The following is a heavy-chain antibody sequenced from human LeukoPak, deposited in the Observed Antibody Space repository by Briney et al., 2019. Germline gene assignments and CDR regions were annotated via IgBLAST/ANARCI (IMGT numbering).Heavy chain of an antibody. CDR2: IYYSGST. J-gene: IGHJ4*02. Sequence: SETLSLTCTVSGGSISSDYWSWIRQPPGKGLEWIGYIYYSGSTNYNPSLKSRVTISVDTSKNQFSLKLSSVTVADTAVYYCARAEAGIAVAGTDYWGQGTLVTVSS. D-gene: IGHD6-19*01. V-gene: IGHV4-59*01. CDR3: ARAEAGIAVAGTDY. CDR1: GGSISSDY.